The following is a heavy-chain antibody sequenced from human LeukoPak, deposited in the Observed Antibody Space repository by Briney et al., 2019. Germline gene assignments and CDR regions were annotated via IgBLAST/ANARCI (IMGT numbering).Heavy chain of an antibody. V-gene: IGHV3-23*01. D-gene: IGHD4/OR15-4a*01. Sequence: GGSLRLSCAASGFTFSSYGMSWVRQAPGKGLEWVSAISGSGGSTYYADSVKGRFTISRDNSKNTLYLQMNSLRAEDTAVYYCAKDLGAYYYYYMDVWGKGTTVTISS. J-gene: IGHJ6*03. CDR3: AKDLGAYYYYYMDV. CDR1: GFTFSSYG. CDR2: ISGSGGST.